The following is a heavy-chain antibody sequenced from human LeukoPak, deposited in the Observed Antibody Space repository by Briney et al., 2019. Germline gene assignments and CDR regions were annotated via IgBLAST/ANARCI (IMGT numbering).Heavy chain of an antibody. D-gene: IGHD2/OR15-2a*01. CDR3: AKAADQYYYSYFYYMDV. Sequence: GGSLRLSRAASGFTFSSYDMTWVRQAPGRGLEWVSSIRPSGDNTYYGDSVKGRFTISRDNSKNTLYLQMNSLTVEDTAVYYCAKAADQYYYSYFYYMDVWGKGTTVTVSS. CDR1: GFTFSSYD. J-gene: IGHJ6*03. V-gene: IGHV3-23*01. CDR2: IRPSGDNT.